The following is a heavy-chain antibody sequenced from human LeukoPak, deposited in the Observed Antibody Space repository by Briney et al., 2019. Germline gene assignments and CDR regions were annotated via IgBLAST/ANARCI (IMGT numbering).Heavy chain of an antibody. V-gene: IGHV1-2*02. CDR2: INPNSGGT. Sequence: ASVKVSCKAPGYTFTGYYMHWARQAPGQGLEWMGWINPNSGGTNYAQKFQGRVTMTRDTSISTAYMELSRLRSDDTAVYYCARNEYYYGSGSYSPGFFDYWGQGTLVTVSS. D-gene: IGHD3-10*01. J-gene: IGHJ4*02. CDR3: ARNEYYYGSGSYSPGFFDY. CDR1: GYTFTGYY.